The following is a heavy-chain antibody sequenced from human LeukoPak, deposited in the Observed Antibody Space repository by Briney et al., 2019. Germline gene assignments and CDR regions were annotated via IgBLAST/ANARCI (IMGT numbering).Heavy chain of an antibody. J-gene: IGHJ4*02. CDR3: ASHYKGDYFDY. Sequence: GGSLRLSCEASGFTFSSYAMIWVRQVPGKGLEWVSVIYGDSREIRYADSVKGRFTISRDNSKSTVFLQMNSLRAEDTAVYYCASHYKGDYFDYWGQGTLVTVSS. V-gene: IGHV3-23*01. CDR1: GFTFSSYA. D-gene: IGHD1-1*01. CDR2: IYGDSREI.